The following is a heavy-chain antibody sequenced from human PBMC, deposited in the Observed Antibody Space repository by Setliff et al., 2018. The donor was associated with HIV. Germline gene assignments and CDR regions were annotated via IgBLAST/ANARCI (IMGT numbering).Heavy chain of an antibody. J-gene: IGHJ4*02. CDR2: IDSDGSDT. CDR3: VKDSDYYVWGSYRSSMLPFDY. V-gene: IGHV3-74*01. CDR1: GLTFSNYW. D-gene: IGHD3-16*02. Sequence: GESLKISCVASGLTFSNYWMHWVRQAPGKGLVWVSRIDSDGSDTDYADSVKGRFTISRDNAKNSLYLQMNSLRADDTAVYYCVKDSDYYVWGSYRSSMLPFDYWGQGTLVTVSS.